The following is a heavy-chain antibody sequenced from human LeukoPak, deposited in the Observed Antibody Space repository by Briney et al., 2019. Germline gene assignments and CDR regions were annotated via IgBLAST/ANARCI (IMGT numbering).Heavy chain of an antibody. CDR2: IIPILGIA. V-gene: IGHV1-69*04. CDR3: ARVRDKISSGIDY. J-gene: IGHJ4*02. Sequence: GSSVKVSCKASGGTFSSYAISWVRQAPGQGLEWMGRIIPILGIANYTQKFQGRVTIIADKSTSTAYMELSSLRSEDTAVYYCARVRDKISSGIDYWGQGTLVTVSS. D-gene: IGHD3-22*01. CDR1: GGTFSSYA.